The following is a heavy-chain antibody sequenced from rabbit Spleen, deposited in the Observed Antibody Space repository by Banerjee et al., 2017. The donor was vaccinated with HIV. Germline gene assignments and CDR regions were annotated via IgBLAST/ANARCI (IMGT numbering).Heavy chain of an antibody. CDR1: GVSFSFSSY. D-gene: IGHD1-1*01. Sequence: QSLEESGGGLVKPAGSLTLTCTASGVSFSFSSYMCWVRQAPGKGLEWIACIYTSSGNTYYASWAKGRFTISKTSSTTVTLQMTSLTAADTATYFCARDTSSSFSSYGMDLWGPGTLVTVS. CDR2: IYTSSGNT. J-gene: IGHJ6*01. V-gene: IGHV1S40*01. CDR3: ARDTSSSFSSYGMDL.